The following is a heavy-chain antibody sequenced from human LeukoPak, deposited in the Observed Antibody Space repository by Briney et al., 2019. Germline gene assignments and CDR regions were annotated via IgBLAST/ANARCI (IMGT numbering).Heavy chain of an antibody. CDR1: GYTFTSYD. D-gene: IGHD6-19*01. Sequence: GASVKVSCKASGYTFTSYDINWVRQATGQGLEWMGWMNPNSGNTGYAQKFRGIVTMTRNTSISTAYMELSSLRSEDTAVYYCARGLRGSSGWYVVLKGYYFDYWGQGTLVTVSS. CDR3: ARGLRGSSGWYVVLKGYYFDY. J-gene: IGHJ4*02. CDR2: MNPNSGNT. V-gene: IGHV1-8*01.